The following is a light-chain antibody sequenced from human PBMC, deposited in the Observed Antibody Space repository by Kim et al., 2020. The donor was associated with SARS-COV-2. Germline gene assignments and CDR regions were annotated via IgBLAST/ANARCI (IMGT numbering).Light chain of an antibody. CDR2: FAS. CDR1: QSVSST. CDR3: QEYNNWPFT. Sequence: VSLGERATLSCRASQSVSSTLAWYQQKPGQAPRLLIYFASTRATGIPARFTGSGSGTEFTLTISSLQSEDFAVYYCQEYNNWPFTFGPGTKVDIK. V-gene: IGKV3-15*01. J-gene: IGKJ3*01.